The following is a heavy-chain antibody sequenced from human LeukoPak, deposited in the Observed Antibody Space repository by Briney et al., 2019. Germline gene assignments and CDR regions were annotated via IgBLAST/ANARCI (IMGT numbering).Heavy chain of an antibody. CDR1: GYTFTSYY. V-gene: IGHV1-46*01. J-gene: IGHJ4*02. CDR3: ARDILPSYSGYDRTLPDY. CDR2: INPSGGST. D-gene: IGHD5-12*01. Sequence: GASVKVSCKASGYTFTSYYMHWVRQAPGQGLEWMGIINPSGGSTSYAQKFQGRVTMTRDTSTSTVYMELSSLRSEGTAVYYCARDILPSYSGYDRTLPDYWGQGTLVTVSS.